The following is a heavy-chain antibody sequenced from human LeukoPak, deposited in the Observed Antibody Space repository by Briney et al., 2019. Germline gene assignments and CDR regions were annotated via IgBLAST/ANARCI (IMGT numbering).Heavy chain of an antibody. CDR1: GYTFTSYD. D-gene: IGHD1-14*01. CDR2: MNPNSGNT. Sequence: ASVKVSCKASGYTFTSYDINWVRQATGQGLEWMGWMNPNSGNTGYAQKLQGRVTMTTDTSTSTAYMELRSLRSDDTAVYYCARDPDGPNYFDYWGQGTLVTVSS. V-gene: IGHV1-8*01. CDR3: ARDPDGPNYFDY. J-gene: IGHJ4*02.